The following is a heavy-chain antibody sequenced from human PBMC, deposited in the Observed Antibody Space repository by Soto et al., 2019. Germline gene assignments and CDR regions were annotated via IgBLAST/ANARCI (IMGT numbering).Heavy chain of an antibody. J-gene: IGHJ4*02. Sequence: SETLSLTCTVSGGSISSGGYYWSWIRQHPGKGLEWIGYIYYSGSTYYNPSLKSRVTISVDTSKNTLYLQMSSLRAEDTAVYYCVKDNGDYVYDYWGQGTLVTVSS. CDR1: GGSISSGGYY. D-gene: IGHD4-17*01. CDR2: IYYSGST. V-gene: IGHV4-31*03. CDR3: VKDNGDYVYDY.